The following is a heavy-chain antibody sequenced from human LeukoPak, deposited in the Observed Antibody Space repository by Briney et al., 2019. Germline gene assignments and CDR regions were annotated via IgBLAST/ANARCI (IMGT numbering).Heavy chain of an antibody. CDR1: GYSFSSYW. D-gene: IGHD3-22*01. J-gene: IGHJ4*02. CDR3: ARGPNAYYNDRGALDY. Sequence: GESLKISRKGSGYSFSSYWIGWVCQMPGKGLEWMGIIYPGDSGTKYSPSFQDLVTTSADKSISTAYLQWSTLKTSDTAIYYCARGPNAYYNDRGALDYWGQGTLVTVSS. CDR2: IYPGDSGT. V-gene: IGHV5-51*01.